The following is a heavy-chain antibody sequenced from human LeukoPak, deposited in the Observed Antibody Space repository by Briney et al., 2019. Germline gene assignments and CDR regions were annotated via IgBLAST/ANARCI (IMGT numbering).Heavy chain of an antibody. CDR1: GFTFSSYG. D-gene: IGHD3-10*01. CDR3: ARVGDYGSGFDF. V-gene: IGHV3-23*01. Sequence: QPGGTLRLSCAASGFTFSSYGMSWVRQAPGKGLEWVSAISGSGGSTYYADSVKGRFTISRDNSKNTLYLQMNSLRAEDTAVYYCARVGDYGSGFDFWGQGTLVTVSS. J-gene: IGHJ4*02. CDR2: ISGSGGST.